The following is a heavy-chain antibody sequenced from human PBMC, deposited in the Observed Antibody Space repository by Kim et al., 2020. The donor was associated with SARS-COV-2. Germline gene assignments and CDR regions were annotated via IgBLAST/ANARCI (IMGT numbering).Heavy chain of an antibody. CDR1: GYSFTSYW. J-gene: IGHJ5*02. CDR3: ARGRGYSGYGEWISWFGP. Sequence: GESLKISCKGSGYSFTSYWIGWVRQMPGKGLEWMGIIYPGDSDTRYSPSFQGQVTISADKSISTAYLQWSSLKASDTAMYYCARGRGYSGYGEWISWFGPWGQGTLVTVSS. V-gene: IGHV5-51*01. CDR2: IYPGDSDT. D-gene: IGHD5-12*01.